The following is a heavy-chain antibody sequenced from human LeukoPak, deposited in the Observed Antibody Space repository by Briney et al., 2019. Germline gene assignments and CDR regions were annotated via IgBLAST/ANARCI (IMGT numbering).Heavy chain of an antibody. J-gene: IGHJ4*02. CDR3: AREDGPAFDY. D-gene: IGHD5-24*01. Sequence: PGGTLRLSCAASGFTFSSYEMNWVRQAPGKGLEWVSVIYSGGSTYYADSVKGRFTISRDNSKNTLYLQMNSLRAEDTAVYYCAREDGPAFDYWGQGTLVTVSS. CDR1: GFTFSSYE. V-gene: IGHV3-66*01. CDR2: IYSGGST.